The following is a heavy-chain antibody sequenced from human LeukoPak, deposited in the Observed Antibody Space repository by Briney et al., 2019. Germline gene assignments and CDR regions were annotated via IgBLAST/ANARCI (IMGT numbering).Heavy chain of an antibody. CDR1: GFSVTSYA. Sequence: QTGGSLRLSCVASGFSVTSYAVSWVRQAPGKAPEWVSLVYSEGATHYADSVQGRFITSRDISKNTLYLQMSNLRIEDTGVYRYVRDRAEGRAWVEFDPWGQGTVVTVSS. CDR3: VRDRAEGRAWVEFDP. CDR2: VYSEGAT. V-gene: IGHV3-66*02. J-gene: IGHJ5*02.